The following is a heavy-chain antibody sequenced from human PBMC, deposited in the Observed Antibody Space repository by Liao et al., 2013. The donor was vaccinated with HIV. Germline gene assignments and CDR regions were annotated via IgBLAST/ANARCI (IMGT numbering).Heavy chain of an antibody. CDR1: GGSFSGYY. D-gene: IGHD3-22*01. J-gene: IGHJ4*02. V-gene: IGHV4-34*01. CDR2: INHSGST. Sequence: QLQQWGAGLVKPSETLSLTCAVYGGSFSGYYWSWIRQPPGKGLEWIGEINHSGSTNYNPSLKSRVTISVDTSKNQFSLKLSSVTAADTAVYYCARGDYYDSSGYYFDYWGQGTLVTVSS. CDR3: ARGDYYDSSGYYFDY.